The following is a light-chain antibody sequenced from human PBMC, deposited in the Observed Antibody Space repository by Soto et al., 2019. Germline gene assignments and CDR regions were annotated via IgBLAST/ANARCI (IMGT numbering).Light chain of an antibody. CDR1: QSVSSSY. CDR3: QQYGSSPIT. CDR2: GAS. V-gene: IGKV3-20*01. J-gene: IGKJ5*01. Sequence: EIVLTQSPGTLSLSPGERATLSCRASQSVSSSYSAWYQQKPGQAPRLLIYGASSSATGIPDRVSGSGSGTDFTLTIRRLEPEDFAVYYCQQYGSSPITFGQGTRLEIK.